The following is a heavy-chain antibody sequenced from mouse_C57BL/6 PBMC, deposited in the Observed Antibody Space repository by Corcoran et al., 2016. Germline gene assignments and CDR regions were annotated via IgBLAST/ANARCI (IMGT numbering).Heavy chain of an antibody. J-gene: IGHJ4*01. D-gene: IGHD1-1*01. V-gene: IGHV1-76*01. CDR1: GYTFTDYN. Sequence: QVQLQQSGPELVRPGASVKLPCKASGYTFTDYNINWVKQRHGKRLEWIGRINPGNGNTYYNEKFKGKATLTGEKSSSTAYMQLSSLTSEDSAVYYCSRDYYGRDYANYYWGQGTSVTVSS. CDR2: INPGNGNT. CDR3: SRDYYGRDYANYY.